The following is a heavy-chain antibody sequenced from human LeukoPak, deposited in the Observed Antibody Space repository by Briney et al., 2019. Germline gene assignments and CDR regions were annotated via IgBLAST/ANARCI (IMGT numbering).Heavy chain of an antibody. CDR3: ARYILRGFDY. D-gene: IGHD2-15*01. CDR1: GYSFTSGRY. J-gene: IGHJ4*02. CDR2: IYHTGSA. V-gene: IGHV4-38-2*01. Sequence: SETLSLTCSVSGYSFTSGRYWGWIRQPPGKGLEWIANIYHTGSAHYNPSLKSRVTISVDTSKNQFSLKLSSVTAADTAVYYCARYILRGFDYWGQGTLVTVSS.